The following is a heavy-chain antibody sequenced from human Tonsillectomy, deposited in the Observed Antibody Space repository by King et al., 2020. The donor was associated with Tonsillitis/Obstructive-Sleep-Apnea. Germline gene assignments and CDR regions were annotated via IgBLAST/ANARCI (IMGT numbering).Heavy chain of an antibody. CDR3: ARDENWTDSGNWYDVLDL. CDR2: IKEDGSEK. CDR1: GFTFSGFW. D-gene: IGHD6-13*01. Sequence: QLVQSGGGLVQPGGSLRLSCAASGFTFSGFWMTWVRQAPGKGLEWVANIKEDGSEKFYVASVKGRFTISRDNAKNLLYLQMNSLRVEDTAVFYCARDENWTDSGNWYDVLDLWGQGTMVTVSS. V-gene: IGHV3-7*03. J-gene: IGHJ3*01.